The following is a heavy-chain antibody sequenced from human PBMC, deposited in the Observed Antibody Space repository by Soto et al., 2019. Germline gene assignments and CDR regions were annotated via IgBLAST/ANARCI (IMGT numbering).Heavy chain of an antibody. Sequence: GGSLRLSCAASGFTFSSYSMNWVRQAPGKRLEWVSSISSSSSYIYYADSVKGRFTISRDNAKNSLYLQMNSLRAEDTAVYYCARELGYCSGGSCSPDYWGQGTLVTVSS. D-gene: IGHD2-15*01. CDR2: ISSSSSYI. J-gene: IGHJ4*02. CDR3: ARELGYCSGGSCSPDY. CDR1: GFTFSSYS. V-gene: IGHV3-21*01.